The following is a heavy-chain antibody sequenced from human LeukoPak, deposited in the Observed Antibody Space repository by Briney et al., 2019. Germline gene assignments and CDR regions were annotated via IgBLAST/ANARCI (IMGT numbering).Heavy chain of an antibody. Sequence: GRSLRLSCAASGFTFSSYGMHWVRQAPGKGLEWVAVISYDGSNKYYADSVKGRFTIPRDNSKNTLYLQMNSLRAEDTAVYYCAKLSLTGLSFDYWGQGTLVTVSS. V-gene: IGHV3-30*18. D-gene: IGHD1-20*01. CDR2: ISYDGSNK. CDR3: AKLSLTGLSFDY. J-gene: IGHJ4*02. CDR1: GFTFSSYG.